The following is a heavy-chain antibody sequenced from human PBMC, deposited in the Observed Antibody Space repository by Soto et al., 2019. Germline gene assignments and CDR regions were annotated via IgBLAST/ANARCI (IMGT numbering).Heavy chain of an antibody. J-gene: IGHJ5*02. CDR3: AKHGIGPLKIFGRVYYGKGCFHP. D-gene: IGHD3-3*01. CDR1: GGSISSSSYY. V-gene: IGHV4-39*01. CDR2: IYYSGST. Sequence: SETLSLTCTVSGGSISSSSYYWGWIRQPPGKGLEWIGSIYYSGSTYYNPSLKSRVTISVDTSKNQFSLKLSSVTAADTAVYYWAKHGIGPLKIFGRVYYGKGCFHPGGQEPLATSSS.